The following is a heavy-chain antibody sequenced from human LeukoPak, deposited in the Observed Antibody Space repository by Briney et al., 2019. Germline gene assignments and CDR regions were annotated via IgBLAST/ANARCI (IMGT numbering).Heavy chain of an antibody. CDR3: ARYASGSYYWFDP. J-gene: IGHJ5*02. Sequence: PSETLSLTCTVPGGSISSTSYHWAWIRQPPGKGLEWIATVYYTGSAYYNPSLKSRVTISVDTSKSQFSLKLSSVTTADTALYYCARYASGSYYWFDPWAREPWSPSPQ. V-gene: IGHV4-39*01. D-gene: IGHD3-10*01. CDR1: GGSISSTSYH. CDR2: VYYTGSA.